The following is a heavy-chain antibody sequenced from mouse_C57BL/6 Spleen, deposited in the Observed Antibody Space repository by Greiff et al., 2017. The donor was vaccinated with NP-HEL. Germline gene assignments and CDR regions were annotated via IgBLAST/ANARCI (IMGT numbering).Heavy chain of an antibody. J-gene: IGHJ1*03. V-gene: IGHV5-17*01. CDR1: GFTFSDYG. CDR2: ISSGSSTI. Sequence: EVQVVESGGGLVKPGGSLKLSCAASGFTFSDYGMHWVRQAPEKGLEWVAYISSGSSTIYYADTVKGRFTISRDNAKNTLFLQMTSLRSEDTAMYYGARLYYGNLRGYFDVWGTGTTVTVSS. D-gene: IGHD2-1*01. CDR3: ARLYYGNLRGYFDV.